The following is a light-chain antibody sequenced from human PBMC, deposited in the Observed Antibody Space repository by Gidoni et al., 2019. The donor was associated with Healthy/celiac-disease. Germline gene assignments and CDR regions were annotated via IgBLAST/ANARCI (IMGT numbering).Light chain of an antibody. Sequence: RASQSVSSSYLAWYQQKPGQAPRLLIYGASSRATGIPDRFSGSGSGTDFTLTISRLEPEDFAVYYCQQYGSSPRTFGPGTKVDIK. CDR1: QSVSSSY. CDR2: GAS. CDR3: QQYGSSPRT. J-gene: IGKJ3*01. V-gene: IGKV3-20*01.